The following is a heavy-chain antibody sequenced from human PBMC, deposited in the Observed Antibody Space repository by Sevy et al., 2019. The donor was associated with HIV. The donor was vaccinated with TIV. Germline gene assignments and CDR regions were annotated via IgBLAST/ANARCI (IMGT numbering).Heavy chain of an antibody. CDR2: IKQDGSEI. CDR3: ARERGISFIVGATTGAFDI. CDR1: GFTFSSNW. J-gene: IGHJ3*02. D-gene: IGHD1-26*01. V-gene: IGHV3-7*01. Sequence: GGSLRLSCAASGFTFSSNWMSWVCQAPGKGLEWVANIKQDGSEIYYVDSVKGRFTISRDNAKNSLYLQMSSLRAEDTAVYYCARERGISFIVGATTGAFDIWGQGTMVTVSS.